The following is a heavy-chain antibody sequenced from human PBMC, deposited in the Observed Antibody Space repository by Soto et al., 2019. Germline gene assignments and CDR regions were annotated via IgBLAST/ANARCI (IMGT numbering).Heavy chain of an antibody. CDR3: AKGDAVFEV. Sequence: PGGSLRLSCAASGFTFSSYGMHWVRQAPGKGLEWVAVISYDGSNKYYADSVKGRFTISRDYSKNTMYLQMNSLRAEDTAVNNCAKGDAVFEVWGQGTLVTVSS. D-gene: IGHD3-3*01. V-gene: IGHV3-30*18. CDR2: ISYDGSNK. J-gene: IGHJ4*02. CDR1: GFTFSSYG.